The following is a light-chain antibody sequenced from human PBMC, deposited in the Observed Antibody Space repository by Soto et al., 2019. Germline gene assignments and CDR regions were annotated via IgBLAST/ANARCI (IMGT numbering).Light chain of an antibody. CDR2: VAS. Sequence: DIPLTQTPSFLSASVGDRVTITCQASQDISNYLNWYQQKPGKAPNVLINVASTLRSGVPSRFSGSGSGTDFNLTINSLQPEDFATYFCQQSFTTPLTFGGGTKVDIK. CDR3: QQSFTTPLT. CDR1: QDISNY. V-gene: IGKV1-39*01. J-gene: IGKJ4*01.